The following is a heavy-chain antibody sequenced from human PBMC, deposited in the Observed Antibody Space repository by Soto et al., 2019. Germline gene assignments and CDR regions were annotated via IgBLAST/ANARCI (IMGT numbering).Heavy chain of an antibody. J-gene: IGHJ4*02. CDR3: AREIHYDSSGYYSLDY. V-gene: IGHV4-34*01. CDR1: CGSFSGYY. Sequence: SETLSLTCAVYCGSFSGYYWSWIRQPPGKGLEWIGEINHSGSTNYNPSLKSRVTISVDTSKNQFSLKLSSVTAADTAVYYCAREIHYDSSGYYSLDYWGQGTLVT. CDR2: INHSGST. D-gene: IGHD3-22*01.